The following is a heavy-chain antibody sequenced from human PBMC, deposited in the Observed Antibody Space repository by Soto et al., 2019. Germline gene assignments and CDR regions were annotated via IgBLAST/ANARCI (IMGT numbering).Heavy chain of an antibody. CDR2: IVSDGSTT. Sequence: GGSLRLSCAASGITFSSYWMHWVRQAPGQGLVWVSRIVSDGSTTTYADSVKGRFTISRDNAKNTLYLQMNSLRVEDTAVYYCVRDQRTYEYGMDVWGQGTTVTV. V-gene: IGHV3-74*01. CDR3: VRDQRTYEYGMDV. CDR1: GITFSSYW. D-gene: IGHD3-3*01. J-gene: IGHJ6*02.